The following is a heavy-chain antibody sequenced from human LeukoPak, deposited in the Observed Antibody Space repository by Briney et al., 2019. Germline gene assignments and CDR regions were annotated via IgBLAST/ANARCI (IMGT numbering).Heavy chain of an antibody. CDR3: ARVDMPAAMTGWFDP. D-gene: IGHD2-2*01. V-gene: IGHV1-18*01. Sequence: ASVKVSCKASGYTFTSYGISWVRQAPGQGLEWMGWISAYNGNTNYAQKLQGRVTMTTDTSTSTAYMELRSLRSDDTAVYYCARVDMPAAMTGWFDPWGQGTLVTVSS. J-gene: IGHJ5*02. CDR1: GYTFTSYG. CDR2: ISAYNGNT.